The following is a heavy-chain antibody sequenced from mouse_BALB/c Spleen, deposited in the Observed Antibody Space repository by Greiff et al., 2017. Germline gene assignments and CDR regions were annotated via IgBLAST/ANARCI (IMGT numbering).Heavy chain of an antibody. CDR2: ISSGGSYT. CDR1: GFTFSSYT. CDR3: TRVEGFDY. J-gene: IGHJ2*01. V-gene: IGHV5-6-4*01. Sequence: EVKLMESGGGLVKPGGSLKLSCAASGFTFSSYTMSWVRQTPEKRLEWVATISSGGSYTYYPDSVKGRFTISRDNAKNTLYLQMSSLKSEDTAMYYCTRVEGFDYWGQGTTLTVSS.